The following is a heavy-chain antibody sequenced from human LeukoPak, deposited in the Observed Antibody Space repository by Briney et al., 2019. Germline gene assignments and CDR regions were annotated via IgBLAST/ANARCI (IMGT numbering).Heavy chain of an antibody. Sequence: SETLSLTCTVSGGSVSSRTNYWGWIRQPPGKGLEWIGTIYYSGSTYYNPSLKSRVSLSVDTSKNQFSLKLSSVTAADTAVYYCAREVKDYYDSSGEYYYYYYMDVWGKGTTVTVSS. D-gene: IGHD3-22*01. CDR3: AREVKDYYDSSGEYYYYYYMDV. CDR1: GGSVSSRTNY. J-gene: IGHJ6*03. V-gene: IGHV4-39*07. CDR2: IYYSGST.